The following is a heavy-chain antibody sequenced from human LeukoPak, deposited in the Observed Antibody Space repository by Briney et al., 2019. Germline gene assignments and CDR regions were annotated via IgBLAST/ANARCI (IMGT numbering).Heavy chain of an antibody. CDR2: MYYSGST. D-gene: IGHD3-22*01. Sequence: SETLSLTCTVSGGSISSGDYYWSWIRQPPGKGLEWIGYMYYSGSTYYNPSLKSRATISVDTSKNQFSLKLSSVTAADTAVYYCARPYYYDSRIDPWGQGTLVTVSS. CDR3: ARPYYYDSRIDP. J-gene: IGHJ5*02. CDR1: GGSISSGDYY. V-gene: IGHV4-30-4*01.